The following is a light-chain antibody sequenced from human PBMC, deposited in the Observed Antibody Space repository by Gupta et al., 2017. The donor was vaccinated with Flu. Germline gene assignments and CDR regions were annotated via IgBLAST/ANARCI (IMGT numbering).Light chain of an antibody. CDR1: QGISND. Sequence: AIRFTQSPSSLSASIGDSVTIICRASQGISNDLGWYQQKPGRAPKLLIYGASNLKSGVPSRFSGGGSGTYFSLTIDNLRPEDFATYYCLQDYIFPPTFGGGTKVE. CDR2: GAS. V-gene: IGKV1-6*01. J-gene: IGKJ4*01. CDR3: LQDYIFPPT.